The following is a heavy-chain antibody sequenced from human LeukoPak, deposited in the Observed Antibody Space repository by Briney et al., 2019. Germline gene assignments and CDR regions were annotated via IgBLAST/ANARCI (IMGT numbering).Heavy chain of an antibody. V-gene: IGHV3-33*01. CDR3: TRYNNDHFDY. J-gene: IGHJ4*02. CDR1: GFTFGGYG. Sequence: GSLRLSCAGSGFTFGGYGMHWFRQTPGKGLEWVAVIAYDGSRAFYADSVKGRYTISRDNSKNTMSVQMDDLRAEDTAVYYCTRYNNDHFDYWGQGTLVTVSS. CDR2: IAYDGSRA. D-gene: IGHD1-14*01.